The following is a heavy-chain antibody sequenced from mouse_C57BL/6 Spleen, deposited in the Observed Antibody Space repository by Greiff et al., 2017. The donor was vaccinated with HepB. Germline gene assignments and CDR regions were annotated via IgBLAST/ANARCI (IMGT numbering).Heavy chain of an antibody. V-gene: IGHV1-59*01. CDR2: IDPSDSYT. CDR3: ARRGTVVRFDY. CDR1: GYTFTSYW. J-gene: IGHJ2*01. D-gene: IGHD1-1*01. Sequence: QVQLQQSGAELVRPGTSVKLSCKASGYTFTSYWMHWVKQRPGQGLEWIGVIDPSDSYTNYNQKFKGKATLTVDTSSSTAYMQLSSLTSEDSAVYYCARRGTVVRFDYWGQGTTLTVSS.